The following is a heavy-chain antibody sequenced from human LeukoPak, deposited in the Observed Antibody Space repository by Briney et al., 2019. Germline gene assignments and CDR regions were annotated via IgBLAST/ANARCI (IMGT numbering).Heavy chain of an antibody. Sequence: SETLSLTCTVSGGSISSGSYYWSWIRQPAGKGLEWIGRTYTSGSTNYNPSLKSRVTISVDTSKNQFSLKLSSVTAADTAVYYCAREVDFGVVPNWFDPWGQGTLVTVSS. D-gene: IGHD3-3*01. J-gene: IGHJ5*02. V-gene: IGHV4-61*02. CDR1: GGSISSGSYY. CDR2: TYTSGST. CDR3: AREVDFGVVPNWFDP.